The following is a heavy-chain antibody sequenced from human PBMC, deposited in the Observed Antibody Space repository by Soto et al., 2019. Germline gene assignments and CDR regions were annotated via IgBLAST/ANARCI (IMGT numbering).Heavy chain of an antibody. CDR1: GGSISSSYYY. Sequence: QVQLQESGQGLVKPSETLSLPCTVSGGSISSSYYYWGWIRQPPGKGLEWIGSIYYSGSTYYNPSLKSRVTMSVDTSKNQFSLNLNSVTAADTAVYYCARHTAGSLAHFGMDVWGQGTTVTVSS. D-gene: IGHD3-10*01. J-gene: IGHJ6*02. V-gene: IGHV4-39*01. CDR3: ARHTAGSLAHFGMDV. CDR2: IYYSGST.